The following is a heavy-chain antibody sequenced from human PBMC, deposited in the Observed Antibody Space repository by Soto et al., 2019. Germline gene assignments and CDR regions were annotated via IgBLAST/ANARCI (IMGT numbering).Heavy chain of an antibody. J-gene: IGHJ4*02. CDR3: AIGKYSGSYFFDY. V-gene: IGHV3-74*01. Sequence: EVQLVESGGGLVQPGGSLRLSCAASGFTFSSHWMHWVRQAPGKGLEWVSHIDTADSSTSYADSVKGRFTVSRDNANKTLYLQMNSLRAEDTAVYYCAIGKYSGSYFFDYWGQGTLVTVS. D-gene: IGHD1-26*01. CDR2: IDTADSST. CDR1: GFTFSSHW.